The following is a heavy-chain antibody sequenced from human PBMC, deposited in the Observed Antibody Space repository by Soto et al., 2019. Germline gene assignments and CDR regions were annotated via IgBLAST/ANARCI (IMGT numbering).Heavy chain of an antibody. CDR2: ITSSSSSI. V-gene: IGHV3-21*06. D-gene: IGHD4-17*01. Sequence: PGGSLRLSCAASGFTFSAYNMNWVRQPPGKGLEWVSSITSSSSSIYYADSLKGRFTISRDNAKNSLYLQMNSLRAGDTAVYYCASHYGDNGWFDPWGQGTLVTVSS. J-gene: IGHJ5*02. CDR1: GFTFSAYN. CDR3: ASHYGDNGWFDP.